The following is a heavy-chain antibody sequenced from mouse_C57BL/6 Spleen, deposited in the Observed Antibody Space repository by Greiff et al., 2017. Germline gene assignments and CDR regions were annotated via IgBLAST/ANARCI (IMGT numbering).Heavy chain of an antibody. D-gene: IGHD1-1*01. J-gene: IGHJ2*01. CDR1: GYTFTSYW. V-gene: IGHV1-61*01. CDR3: AREAHYYGSSLDY. Sequence: QVQLQQPGAELVRPGSSVKLSCKASGYTFTSYWMDWVKQRPGQGLEWIGNIYPSDSETHYNQKFKDKATLTVDKSSSTAYMQLSSLTSEDSAVYYCAREAHYYGSSLDYWGQGTTLTVSS. CDR2: IYPSDSET.